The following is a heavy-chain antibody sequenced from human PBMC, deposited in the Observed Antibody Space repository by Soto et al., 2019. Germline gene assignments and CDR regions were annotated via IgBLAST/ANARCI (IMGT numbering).Heavy chain of an antibody. V-gene: IGHV1-69*12. CDR2: IMPVFPTP. J-gene: IGHJ6*02. CDR3: AREKDRLQLGGNYYYILDV. Sequence: QVQLVQSGAEVKKPGSSVKVSCKTSGGTFSTSAISWVRQAPGQGLEWVGGIMPVFPTPDYAQNFQGRVTITADDSPTAAFLELTSLRADDTAVYYCAREKDRLQLGGNYYYILDVWGQGTAITVSS. D-gene: IGHD1-1*01. CDR1: GGTFSTSA.